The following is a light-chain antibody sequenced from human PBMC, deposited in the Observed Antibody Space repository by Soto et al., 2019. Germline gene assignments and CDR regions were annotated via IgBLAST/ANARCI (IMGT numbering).Light chain of an antibody. CDR1: QSVNTY. J-gene: IGKJ1*01. V-gene: IGKV3-11*01. CDR2: EAS. Sequence: EIVLTQSPATLSLSPGERATLSCRASQSVNTYLAWYQQKPGQAPRLLIYEASNRATGIPARFSGSGSGTDYSLTISNVEPEDSGVYYCQQRSNWPPTTFGQGTKVEIK. CDR3: QQRSNWPPTT.